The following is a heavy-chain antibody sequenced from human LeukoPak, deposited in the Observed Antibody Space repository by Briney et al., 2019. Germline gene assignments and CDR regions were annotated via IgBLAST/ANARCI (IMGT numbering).Heavy chain of an antibody. Sequence: GGSLRLSCTSSGFTFSSDAMTWVRQAPGKGLEWVSTISGSGDSTYYADSMKGRFTISRDNAKNSLYLQMNSLRAEDTAVYYCASSRITIFGVVTDQDYWGQGTLVTVSS. CDR2: ISGSGDST. J-gene: IGHJ4*02. CDR1: GFTFSSDA. V-gene: IGHV3-23*01. CDR3: ASSRITIFGVVTDQDY. D-gene: IGHD3-3*01.